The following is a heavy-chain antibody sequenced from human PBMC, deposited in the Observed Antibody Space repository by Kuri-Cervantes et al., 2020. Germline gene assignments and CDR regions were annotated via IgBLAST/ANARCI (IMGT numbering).Heavy chain of an antibody. Sequence: GGSLRLSCEASGFTFSSYWMSWVRQAPGKGLEWVANIKQDGSEKYYVDSVKGRFTISRDNAKNSLYLQMNSLRAEDTAVYYCAKDLDEDSSGYLDQWGQGTLVTVSS. D-gene: IGHD3-22*01. CDR1: GFTFSSYW. V-gene: IGHV3-7*01. CDR3: AKDLDEDSSGYLDQ. CDR2: IKQDGSEK. J-gene: IGHJ4*02.